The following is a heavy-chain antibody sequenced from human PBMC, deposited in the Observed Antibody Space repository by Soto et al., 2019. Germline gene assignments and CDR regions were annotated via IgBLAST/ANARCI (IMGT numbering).Heavy chain of an antibody. CDR2: ISYDGSNK. D-gene: IGHD6-19*01. J-gene: IGHJ4*02. V-gene: IGHV3-30*18. CDR3: AKDGSSSGWYSDY. CDR1: GFTFSSYG. Sequence: GGSLRLSCAASGFTFSSYGMHWVRQAPGKGLEWVAVISYDGSNKYYADSVKGRFTISRDNSKNTLYLQMNSLRAEDTAVYYCAKDGSSSGWYSDYWGQGTLVTVSS.